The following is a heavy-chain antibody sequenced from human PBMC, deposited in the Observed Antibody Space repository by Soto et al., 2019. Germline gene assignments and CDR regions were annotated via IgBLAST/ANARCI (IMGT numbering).Heavy chain of an antibody. CDR1: GYTFTGYY. CDR2: INPNSGGT. CDR3: ARAPLPLMVRGVIKRPFDY. J-gene: IGHJ4*02. V-gene: IGHV1-2*05. D-gene: IGHD3-10*01. Sequence: GASVKVSCKASGYTFTGYYMHWVRQAPGQELEWMGGINPNSGGTNNAQKFQGRVTMPRDTSISTAYRELSALRSDDTVVYYFARAPLPLMVRGVIKRPFDYWGQGTRVTVSS.